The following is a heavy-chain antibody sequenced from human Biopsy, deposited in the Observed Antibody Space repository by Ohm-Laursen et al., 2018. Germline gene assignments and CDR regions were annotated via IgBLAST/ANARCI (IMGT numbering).Heavy chain of an antibody. CDR2: INAKTGDT. J-gene: IGHJ5*02. Sequence: ASVTASCKASGYTFTGYHVPWVRQAPGQGLEWMGWINAKTGDTNYAQKFQGRVTMTRDTSISTAYVDLSSLRSDDTAVYYCTRGGYYYDSLAYYYWFDPRGQGTLATVSS. CDR1: GYTFTGYH. D-gene: IGHD3-22*01. V-gene: IGHV1-2*02. CDR3: TRGGYYYDSLAYYYWFDP.